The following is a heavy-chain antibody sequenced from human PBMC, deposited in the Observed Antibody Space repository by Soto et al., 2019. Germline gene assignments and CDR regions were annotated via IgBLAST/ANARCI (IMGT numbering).Heavy chain of an antibody. Sequence: GGSLRLSCAASGFTFSSYSMNWVRQAPGKGLEWVSSISRSGSAIYYADSVKGRFTISRDNARNSLYLQMDSLRAEDTAVYYCVARYCTDGVCPFDYWGQGTLGTVSS. J-gene: IGHJ4*02. CDR3: VARYCTDGVCPFDY. CDR2: ISRSGSAI. V-gene: IGHV3-21*01. D-gene: IGHD2-8*01. CDR1: GFTFSSYS.